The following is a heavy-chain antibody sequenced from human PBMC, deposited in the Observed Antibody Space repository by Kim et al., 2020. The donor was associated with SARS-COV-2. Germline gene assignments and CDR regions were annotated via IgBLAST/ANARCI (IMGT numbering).Heavy chain of an antibody. CDR1: GFTFVDYA. CDR2: ISSRAFGATP. J-gene: IGHJ4*02. D-gene: IGHD3-10*01. Sequence: GGSLRLSCSGSGFTFVDYALSWFRQAPGKGLEWVGFISSRAFGATPQYAASVRGRFTISRDDSRNIAYLQMNSLETEDTAVYYCTRNSVAVHFDYWGQGRLVNVSS. V-gene: IGHV3-49*03. CDR3: TRNSVAVHFDY.